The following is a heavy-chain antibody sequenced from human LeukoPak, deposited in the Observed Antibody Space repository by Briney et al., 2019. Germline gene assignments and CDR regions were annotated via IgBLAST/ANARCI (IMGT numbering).Heavy chain of an antibody. Sequence: PGGSRRLSCSASGFTFSNYWMSWVRQAPGKGMEWVANMRRDGNEIYYLDSVRGRFAISRDNAKNSLYLQMNSLRAEDTAVYYCARLCWGIQLAGFDTWGQGTLVTVSS. D-gene: IGHD3-10*02. V-gene: IGHV3-7*01. CDR2: MRRDGNEI. J-gene: IGHJ4*02. CDR1: GFTFSNYW. CDR3: ARLCWGIQLAGFDT.